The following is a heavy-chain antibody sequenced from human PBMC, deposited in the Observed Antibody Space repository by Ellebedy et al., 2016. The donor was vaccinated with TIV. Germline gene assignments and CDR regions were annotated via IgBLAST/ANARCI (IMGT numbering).Heavy chain of an antibody. D-gene: IGHD1-7*01. V-gene: IGHV3-48*04. CDR3: VRDLHWNYFD. CDR1: GLTLSTSS. J-gene: IGHJ4*02. CDR2: ISASGATI. Sequence: GESLKISCAASGLTLSTSSMNWVRQSPGKGLEWLSYISASGATIYYADAVKGRFTISRDNARDLLYLQMNSLRAEDTAVYYCVRDLHWNYFDWGQGTLVTVSS.